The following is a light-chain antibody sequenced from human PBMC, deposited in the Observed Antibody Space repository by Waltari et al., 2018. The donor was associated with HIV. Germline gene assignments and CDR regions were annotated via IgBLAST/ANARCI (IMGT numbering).Light chain of an antibody. CDR2: DND. CDR3: GTWDRSLGGGV. V-gene: IGLV1-51*01. J-gene: IGLJ3*02. CDR1: SSNIGTDY. Sequence: QSVLTQPPSVSAAPGQKVAISCSVSSSNIGTDYVSWYPHVPGAAPKLLIYDNDKRPSGTPDRFSGSKSGTSATLDITGLQTGDGADYYCGTWDRSLGGGVFGGGTKLTVL.